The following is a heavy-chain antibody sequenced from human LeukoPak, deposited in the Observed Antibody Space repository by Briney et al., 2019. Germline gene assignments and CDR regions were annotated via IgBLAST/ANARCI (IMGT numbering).Heavy chain of an antibody. Sequence: PGGSLRLSCAASGFTFSSYAMSWVRQAPGKGLEWVSAISSSGGNTYYADSVKGRFTISRDNPKNTLYLQMNSLRAEDTAVYYCAQVVVAAGVNYWGQGTLVTVSS. D-gene: IGHD6-13*01. CDR2: ISSSGGNT. J-gene: IGHJ4*02. CDR3: AQVVVAAGVNY. CDR1: GFTFSSYA. V-gene: IGHV3-23*01.